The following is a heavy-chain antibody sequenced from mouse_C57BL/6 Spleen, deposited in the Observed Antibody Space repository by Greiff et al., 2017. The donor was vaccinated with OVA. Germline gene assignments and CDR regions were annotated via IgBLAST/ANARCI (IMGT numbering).Heavy chain of an antibody. CDR2: IDPETGGT. CDR3: TRDVLWFAY. Sequence: QVHVKQSGAELVRPGASVTLSCKASGYTFTDYEMHWVKQTPVHGLEWIGAIDPETGGTAYNQKFKGKAILTADTSSSTAYMELRSLTSEDSAVYYGTRDVLWFAYWGQGTLVTVSA. J-gene: IGHJ3*01. V-gene: IGHV1-15*01. CDR1: GYTFTDYE.